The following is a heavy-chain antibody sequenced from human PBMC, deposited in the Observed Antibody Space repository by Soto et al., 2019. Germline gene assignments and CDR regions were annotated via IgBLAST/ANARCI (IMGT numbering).Heavy chain of an antibody. CDR3: VHSRSGCDCVQPYSSHFNYGPDV. CDR2: IYWDYDK. J-gene: IGHJ6*02. Sequence: SGPTLVNPTQTLTHTCTFSGFSLNTGGLGVGWNRQPPGKALEWLALIYWDYDKRYNPSVKSRLTITRNTSKNQVVLTMTNMDPVDAGTYYPVHSRSGCDCVQPYSSHFNYGPDVWGRGT. CDR1: GFSLNTGGLG. D-gene: IGHD2-21*02. V-gene: IGHV2-5*02.